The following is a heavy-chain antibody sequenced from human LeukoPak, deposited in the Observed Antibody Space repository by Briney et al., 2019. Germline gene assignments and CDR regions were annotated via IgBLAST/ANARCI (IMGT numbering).Heavy chain of an antibody. Sequence: SSETLSLTCTVSGGSIHSYWSWIRQPAGKGLEWIGRISGSGTITYNPALQSRLTISIDTSKNQFSLKLMSVTAADTAFYFCARQTGSGLFILPGGQGTLVTVSS. J-gene: IGHJ4*02. CDR3: ARQTGSGLFILP. V-gene: IGHV4-4*07. CDR2: ISGSGTI. D-gene: IGHD3-10*01. CDR1: GGSIHSY.